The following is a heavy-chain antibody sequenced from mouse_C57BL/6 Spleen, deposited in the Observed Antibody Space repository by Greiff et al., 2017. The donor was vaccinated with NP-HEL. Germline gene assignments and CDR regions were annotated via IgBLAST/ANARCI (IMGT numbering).Heavy chain of an antibody. Sequence: EVQLQQSGPELVKPGASVKISCKASGYTFTDYYMNWVKQSHGKSLEWIGDINPNNGGTSYNQKFKGKATLTVDKSSSTAYMELRSLTSEDSAVYYCARRWRYYFDYWGQGTTLTVSS. V-gene: IGHV1-26*01. D-gene: IGHD2-3*01. CDR2: INPNNGGT. CDR1: GYTFTDYY. J-gene: IGHJ2*01. CDR3: ARRWRYYFDY.